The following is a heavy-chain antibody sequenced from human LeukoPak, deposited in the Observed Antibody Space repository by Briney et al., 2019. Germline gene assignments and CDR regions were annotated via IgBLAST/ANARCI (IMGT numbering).Heavy chain of an antibody. D-gene: IGHD3-10*01. CDR3: ARHGRGSRSPNAFDI. CDR2: IYPDDSDI. V-gene: IGHV5-51*01. Sequence: GASLKISCKGSGSSFTNYWIGWVRQLPGEGLQWMGIIYPDDSDIRYSPSFQGQVTISADKSIITAYLQWSSLKASDTAMYYCARHGRGSRSPNAFDIWGQGTMVTVSS. J-gene: IGHJ3*02. CDR1: GSSFTNYW.